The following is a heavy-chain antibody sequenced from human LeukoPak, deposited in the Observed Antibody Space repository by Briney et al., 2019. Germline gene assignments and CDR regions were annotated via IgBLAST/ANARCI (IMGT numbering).Heavy chain of an antibody. J-gene: IGHJ6*03. D-gene: IGHD3-16*01. CDR1: GGSFSGHY. CDR3: ARVKDPGGYYYYYYMDI. Sequence: SEILSLTCAVYGGSFSGHYWTWIRQPPGKGLEWIGEINHSGSTNYNPSLKSRVTISVDTSKNQFSLKVSSATAADTAVYYCARVKDPGGYYYYYYMDIWGKGNTVTVSS. CDR2: INHSGST. V-gene: IGHV4-34*01.